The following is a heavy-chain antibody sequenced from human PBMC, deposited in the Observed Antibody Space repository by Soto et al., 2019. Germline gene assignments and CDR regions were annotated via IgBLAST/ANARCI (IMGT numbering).Heavy chain of an antibody. D-gene: IGHD6-13*01. CDR1: GYTFTSYG. CDR2: ISAYNGNT. Sequence: QVQLVQSGAEVKKPGASVKVSCKASGYTFTSYGISWVRQSPGQGLEWMGWISAYNGNTNNAQKFQGGVAVTTDTSTSTDYMERMKLRSDDTAVYYCARTSGYSSTDNWFDPWGQGTLVTVSS. V-gene: IGHV1-18*01. CDR3: ARTSGYSSTDNWFDP. J-gene: IGHJ5*02.